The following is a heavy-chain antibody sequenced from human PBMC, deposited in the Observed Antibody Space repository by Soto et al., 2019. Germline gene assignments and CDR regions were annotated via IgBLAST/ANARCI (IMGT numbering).Heavy chain of an antibody. CDR2: IRAYNGNT. V-gene: IGHV1-18*04. Sequence: QVQLVQSGAEVKKPGASVKVSCKASGYTFTSYGISWVRQAPGQGLEWMGWIRAYNGNTNYAQKLQGRVTMTTDTSTSKAYRELMSLSINDTAVDYCAGDGGSGYYGMDVWGQGTTVTVSS. CDR1: GYTFTSYG. CDR3: AGDGGSGYYGMDV. J-gene: IGHJ6*02. D-gene: IGHD6-25*01.